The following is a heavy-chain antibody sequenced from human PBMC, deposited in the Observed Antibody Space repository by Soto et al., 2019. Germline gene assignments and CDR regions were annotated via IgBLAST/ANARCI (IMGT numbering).Heavy chain of an antibody. CDR2: ISYDGSNK. CDR1: GFTFSSYG. D-gene: IGHD1-7*01. Sequence: GGSLRLSCAASGFTFSSYGMHWVRQAPGKGLEWVAVISYDGSNKYYADSVKGRFTISRDNSKNTLYLQMNSLRAEDTAVYYCAKALYNWNYGGYYYGMDVWGQGTTVTVSS. V-gene: IGHV3-30*18. CDR3: AKALYNWNYGGYYYGMDV. J-gene: IGHJ6*02.